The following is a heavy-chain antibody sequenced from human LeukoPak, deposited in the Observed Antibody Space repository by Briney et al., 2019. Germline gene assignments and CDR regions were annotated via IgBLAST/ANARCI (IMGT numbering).Heavy chain of an antibody. CDR1: GFTFSNYS. D-gene: IGHD5-24*01. V-gene: IGHV3-48*01. Sequence: GGSLRLSCAASGFTFSNYSMNWVRQAPGKGLEWISYIGIDSGNTNYADSVKGRFTISGDKAKDSLYLQMNSLRVEDTAVYYCARDYKYAFDNWGQGTLVTVSS. CDR3: ARDYKYAFDN. CDR2: IGIDSGNT. J-gene: IGHJ4*02.